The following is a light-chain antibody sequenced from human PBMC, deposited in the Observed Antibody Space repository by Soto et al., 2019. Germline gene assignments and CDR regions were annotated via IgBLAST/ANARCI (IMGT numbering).Light chain of an antibody. CDR2: AAS. J-gene: IGKJ3*01. CDR1: QSISSY. Sequence: DIQMTQSPSSLSASVGDRVTITCRASQSISSYLNWYQQKPGKAPKLLIYAASKFQSGVPSRFSGSGSGTEFPLTISSLQPEDFATYYCQQSYSTPTFGPGTKVDIK. CDR3: QQSYSTPT. V-gene: IGKV1-39*01.